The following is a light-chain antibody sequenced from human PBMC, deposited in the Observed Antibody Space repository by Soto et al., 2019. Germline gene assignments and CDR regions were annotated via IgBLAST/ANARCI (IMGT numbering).Light chain of an antibody. V-gene: IGKV1-9*01. CDR3: RQHNSFPIT. CDR1: HGINSY. CDR2: AAS. J-gene: IGKJ5*01. Sequence: DIQLTQSPFFLSASVGDRFTITFLSSHGINSYLVWYQQKAGRGPKSLIYAASTLQTGVPSRFSGSGSGTEFTLTISSLQPEDSATYYCRQHNSFPITFGQGTRLEIK.